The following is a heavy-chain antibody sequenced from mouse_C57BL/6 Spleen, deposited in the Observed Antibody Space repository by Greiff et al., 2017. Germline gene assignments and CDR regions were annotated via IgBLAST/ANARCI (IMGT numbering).Heavy chain of an antibody. V-gene: IGHV14-3*01. CDR3: DRADHSPYDGGMDY. J-gene: IGHJ4*01. CDR2: IDPADGNT. CDR1: GFTITNTY. Sequence: VQLQQSVAELVRPGASVKLSCTASGFTITNTYMHWVKQRPEQGLEWIGRIDPADGNTKYAPKFQGKATITADTSSNTAYLQLSSLTSEDTAIYYGDRADHSPYDGGMDYWGQGTSVTVSS. D-gene: IGHD2-12*01.